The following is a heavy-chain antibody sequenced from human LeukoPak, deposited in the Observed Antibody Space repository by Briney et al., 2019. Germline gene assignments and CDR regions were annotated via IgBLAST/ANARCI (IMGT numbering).Heavy chain of an antibody. Sequence: GGSLRLSCAASGFTFSSYSMNWVRQAPGKGLEWVSAISGSGGSTYYADSVKGRFTISRDNSKNTLYLQMNSLRAEDTAVYYCAKDNDFWSLPVNWFDPWGQGTLVTVSS. CDR2: ISGSGGST. J-gene: IGHJ5*02. V-gene: IGHV3-23*01. CDR1: GFTFSSYS. CDR3: AKDNDFWSLPVNWFDP. D-gene: IGHD3-3*01.